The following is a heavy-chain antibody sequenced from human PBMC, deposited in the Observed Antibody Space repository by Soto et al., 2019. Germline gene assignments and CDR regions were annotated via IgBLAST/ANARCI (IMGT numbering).Heavy chain of an antibody. V-gene: IGHV3-23*01. CDR1: GFTFSSYA. Sequence: EVQLLESGGGLVQPGGSLRLSCAASGFTFSSYAMSWVRPAPGKGLEWVSAISGSGGSTYYADSVKGRFTISRDNSKNTLYLQMNSLRAEDTAVYYCANGHFENYYYYYYMDVWGKGTTVTVSS. CDR2: ISGSGGST. J-gene: IGHJ6*03. D-gene: IGHD3-9*01. CDR3: ANGHFENYYYYYYMDV.